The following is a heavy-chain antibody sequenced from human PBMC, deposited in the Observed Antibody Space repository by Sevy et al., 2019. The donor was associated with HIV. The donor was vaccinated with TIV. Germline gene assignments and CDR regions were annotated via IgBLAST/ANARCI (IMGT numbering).Heavy chain of an antibody. V-gene: IGHV3-33*01. J-gene: IGHJ4*02. CDR2: IWFDGSNT. Sequence: GGSLRLSCAASGFTFSSYGMHWVRQGPGKGLEWVAVIWFDGSNTYYADSVEGRFTISRDIAKNTLHLQMNSLRAEDTAVYYCARDLEFYDSGDYGPAFMPDYWGQGTLVTVSS. CDR1: GFTFSSYG. D-gene: IGHD4-17*01. CDR3: ARDLEFYDSGDYGPAFMPDY.